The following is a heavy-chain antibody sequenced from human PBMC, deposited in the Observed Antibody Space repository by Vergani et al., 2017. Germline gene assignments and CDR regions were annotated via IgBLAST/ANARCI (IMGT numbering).Heavy chain of an antibody. CDR3: ARDSGVLSSPFDI. D-gene: IGHD2-8*02. Sequence: DVHLVESGGGLVQPGGSLRLSCAASGFTFISYKMNWVRQAPGKGLEWVSYISSGGKTIYYADSLKGRFTISRDNGKNSVYLQINSLTTEDTAMYYCARDSGVLSSPFDIWGQGTMVTVSS. CDR2: ISSGGKTI. V-gene: IGHV3-48*03. J-gene: IGHJ3*02. CDR1: GFTFISYK.